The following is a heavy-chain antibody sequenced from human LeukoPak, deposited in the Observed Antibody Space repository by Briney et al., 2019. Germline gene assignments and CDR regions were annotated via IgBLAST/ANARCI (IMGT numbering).Heavy chain of an antibody. CDR3: ARDDCSSISCYHNWFDP. V-gene: IGHV3-30*04. D-gene: IGHD2-2*01. CDR2: MSYDGSNK. CDR1: GFTFSSYA. J-gene: IGHJ5*02. Sequence: GGSLRLSCAASGFTFSSYAMHWVRQAPGKGLEWVAVMSYDGSNKYYADSVKGRFTISRGNAKNSLYLQMNSLRAEDTAVYYCARDDCSSISCYHNWFDPWGQGTLVTVSS.